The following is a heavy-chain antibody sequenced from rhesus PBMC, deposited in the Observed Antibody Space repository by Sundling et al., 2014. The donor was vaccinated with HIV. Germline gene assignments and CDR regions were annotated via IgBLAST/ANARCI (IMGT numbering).Heavy chain of an antibody. J-gene: IGHJ6*01. D-gene: IGHD2-8*01. CDR2: INWDDDI. V-gene: IGHV2-161*01. CDR1: GFSMRTSGTG. CDR3: ARSLGYCEGGVCYAGYGLDS. Sequence: QVTLKESGPALVQPTQTLTLTCTFSGFSMRTSGTGVGWIRQPPGKALEWLASINWDDDIRYNTSLKSRLTISKDTSKNQVVLTMTNMDPMDTATYYCARSLGYCEGGVCYAGYGLDSWGQGVVVTVSS.